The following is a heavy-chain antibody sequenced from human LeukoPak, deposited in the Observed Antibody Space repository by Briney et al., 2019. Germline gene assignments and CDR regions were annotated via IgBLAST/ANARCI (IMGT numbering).Heavy chain of an antibody. V-gene: IGHV3-23*01. CDR2: ISGSGGST. J-gene: IGHJ4*02. CDR1: GFTFSSYA. D-gene: IGHD3-3*01. Sequence: PGGSLRLSCAASGFTFSSYAMSWVRQAPGKGLEWVSAISGSGGSTYYADSVKGRFTISRDNSKNTLYLQMNSLRAEDTAVYYCAKVPVPHPLYYDFWSGYYDPDFDYWGQGTLVTVSS. CDR3: AKVPVPHPLYYDFWSGYYDPDFDY.